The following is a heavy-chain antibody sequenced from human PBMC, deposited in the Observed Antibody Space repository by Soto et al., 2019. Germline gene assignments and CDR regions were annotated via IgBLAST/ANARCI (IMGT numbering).Heavy chain of an antibody. CDR3: ARELGEEEWGGNWFDP. J-gene: IGHJ5*02. CDR1: GGTFSSYA. Sequence: QVQLVQSGAEVKKPGSSVKVSCKASGGTFSSYAISWVRQAPGQGLEWMGGIIPIFGTANYAQKFQGRVTITAEESTSTADRELSSLRSEDTAVYYCARELGEEEWGGNWFDPWGQGTLVTVSS. V-gene: IGHV1-69*01. D-gene: IGHD3-16*01. CDR2: IIPIFGTA.